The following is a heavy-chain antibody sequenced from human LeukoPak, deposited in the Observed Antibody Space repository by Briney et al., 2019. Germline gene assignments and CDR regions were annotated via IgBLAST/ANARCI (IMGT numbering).Heavy chain of an antibody. CDR3: ARVPPRSSGWYFFDY. Sequence: SETLSLTCTVSGGSISSYYWSWIRQPPGKGLEWIGHIYYSGSTNYNPSLKSRVTISVDTSKNQFSLKLNSVTATDTAVYYCARVPPRSSGWYFFDYWGQGTLVTVSS. CDR1: GGSISSYY. J-gene: IGHJ4*02. CDR2: IYYSGST. D-gene: IGHD6-19*01. V-gene: IGHV4-59*01.